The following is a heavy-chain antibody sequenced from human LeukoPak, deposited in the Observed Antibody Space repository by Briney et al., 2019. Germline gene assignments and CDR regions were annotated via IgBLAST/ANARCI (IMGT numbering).Heavy chain of an antibody. CDR3: AGVTFGGVSTDAFDI. V-gene: IGHV1-18*01. Sequence: GASVKVSCEASGYTFTSYGISWVRQAPGQGLEWMGWISAYNGNTNYAQKLQGRVTMTTDTSTSTAYMELRSLRSDDTAVYYCAGVTFGGVSTDAFDIWGQGTMVTVSS. CDR2: ISAYNGNT. J-gene: IGHJ3*02. CDR1: GYTFTSYG. D-gene: IGHD3-16*01.